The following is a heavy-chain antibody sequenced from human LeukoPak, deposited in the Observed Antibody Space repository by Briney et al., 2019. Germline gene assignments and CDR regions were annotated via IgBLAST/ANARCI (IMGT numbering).Heavy chain of an antibody. CDR1: GGSFSGYY. Sequence: SETLSLTCAVYGGSFSGYYWSWIRQPPGKGLEGIGEVTHGGNTNYNPSLKSRVTISVDTSKNQFYLKLNSVTAADTAVYYCARWGESAFDIWGHGTMVTVFS. V-gene: IGHV4-34*01. CDR2: VTHGGNT. D-gene: IGHD2-21*01. CDR3: ARWGESAFDI. J-gene: IGHJ3*02.